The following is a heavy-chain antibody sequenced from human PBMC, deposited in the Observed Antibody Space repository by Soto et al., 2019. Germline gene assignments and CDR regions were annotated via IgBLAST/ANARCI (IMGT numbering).Heavy chain of an antibody. J-gene: IGHJ4*02. V-gene: IGHV4-30-4*01. CDR1: GGSISSGGYY. D-gene: IGHD3-22*01. Sequence: SETLSLTCTVSGGSISSGGYYWSWIRQHPGKGLEWIGYIYYSGSTYYNPSLKSRVTISVDTPKNQFSLKLTSVTAADTAVYYCAGFYYYDSTGYWKIDDWGQGTLVTVS. CDR2: IYYSGST. CDR3: AGFYYYDSTGYWKIDD.